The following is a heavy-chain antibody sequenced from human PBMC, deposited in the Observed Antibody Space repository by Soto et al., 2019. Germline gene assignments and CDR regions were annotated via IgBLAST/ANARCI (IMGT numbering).Heavy chain of an antibody. CDR3: ARGVVGATAPDY. D-gene: IGHD1-26*01. J-gene: IGHJ4*02. CDR1: GGSINSNTYY. CDR2: IYYSGST. V-gene: IGHV4-39*01. Sequence: SETLSLTCTVSGGSINSNTYYWGWIRQPPGKGLEWIGTIYYSGSTYYNPSLKSRVTISVDTSKNQFSLKLSSVTAADTAVYFCARGVVGATAPDYWGQGTLVTVSS.